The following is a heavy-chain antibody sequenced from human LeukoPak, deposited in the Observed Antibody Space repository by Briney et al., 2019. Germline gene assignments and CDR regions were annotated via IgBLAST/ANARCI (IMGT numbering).Heavy chain of an antibody. V-gene: IGHV1-69*04. Sequence: VASVKVSCKASGGTFSSYAISWVRQAPGQGLEWMGRIIPILGIANYAQKFQGRVTITADKSTSTAYMELSSLRSEDTAVYYCARGGYSYGYDYWGQGTLVTVPS. J-gene: IGHJ4*02. CDR2: IIPILGIA. CDR1: GGTFSSYA. D-gene: IGHD5-18*01. CDR3: ARGGYSYGYDY.